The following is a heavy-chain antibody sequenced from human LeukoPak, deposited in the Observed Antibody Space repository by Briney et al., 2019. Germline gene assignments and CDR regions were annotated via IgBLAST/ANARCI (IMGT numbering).Heavy chain of an antibody. D-gene: IGHD3-9*01. J-gene: IGHJ4*02. V-gene: IGHV3-21*01. CDR1: GFTFSSYS. Sequence: PGESLRLSCAASGFTFSSYSMNWVRQAPGKGLKWVSSISSSSSYIYYAESVKGRFTISRDNAKNSLYLQMNSLRAKDTAVYYCARRRDILTGYLFDYWGQGTLVTVSS. CDR3: ARRRDILTGYLFDY. CDR2: ISSSSSYI.